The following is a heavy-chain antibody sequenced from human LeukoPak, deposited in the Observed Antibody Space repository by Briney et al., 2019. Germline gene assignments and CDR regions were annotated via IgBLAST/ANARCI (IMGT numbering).Heavy chain of an antibody. D-gene: IGHD3-3*01. CDR3: ARGYYDFWSGYYRTESTYYFDY. J-gene: IGHJ4*02. CDR1: GGSISSYY. Sequence: SETLSLTCTVSGGSISSYYWSWIRQPPGKGLEWIGYIYYSGSTNYNPSLKSRVTISVDTSKNQFSLKLGSVTAADTAVYYCARGYYDFWSGYYRTESTYYFDYWGQGTLVTVSS. V-gene: IGHV4-59*01. CDR2: IYYSGST.